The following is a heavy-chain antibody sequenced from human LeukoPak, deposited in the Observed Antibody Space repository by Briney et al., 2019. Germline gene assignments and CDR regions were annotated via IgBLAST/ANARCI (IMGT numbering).Heavy chain of an antibody. CDR2: TRYDGSDK. V-gene: IGHV3-30*02. CDR3: AKDLSNGDDWFDP. J-gene: IGHJ5*02. D-gene: IGHD4-17*01. CDR1: GFIFSRYG. Sequence: PGGSLRLSCAASGFIFSRYGMHWVRQAPGKGLEWVAFTRYDGSDKYYADSVKGRFTISRDNSKNTLYLQMNSLRAEDTAVYYCAKDLSNGDDWFDPWGQGTLVTVSS.